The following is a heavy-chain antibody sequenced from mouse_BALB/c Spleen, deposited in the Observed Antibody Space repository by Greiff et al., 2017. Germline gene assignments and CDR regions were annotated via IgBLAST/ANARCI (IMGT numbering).Heavy chain of an antibody. D-gene: IGHD1-1*01. J-gene: IGHJ4*01. CDR2: ISYDGSN. CDR1: GYSITSGYY. V-gene: IGHV3-6*02. CDR3: ARITTVMDY. Sequence: DVQLQESGPGLVKPSQSLSLTCSVTGYSITSGYYWNWIRQFPGNKLEWMGYISYDGSNNYNPSLKNRISITRDTSKNQFFLKLNSVTTEDTATYYCARITTVMDYWGQGTSVTVSS.